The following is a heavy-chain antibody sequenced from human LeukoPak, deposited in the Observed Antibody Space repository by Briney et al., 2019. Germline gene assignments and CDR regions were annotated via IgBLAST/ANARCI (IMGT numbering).Heavy chain of an antibody. V-gene: IGHV1-2*02. CDR1: GYTLTGYY. D-gene: IGHD2-2*02. J-gene: IGHJ4*02. CDR2: INPNSGGT. CDR3: AREEVPAAIPVFGY. Sequence: ASVKVSCKASGYTLTGYYMHWVRQAPGQGLEWMGWINPNSGGTNYAQKFQGRVTMTRNTSISTAYMELSRPRSDDTAVYYCAREEVPAAIPVFGYWGQGTLVTVSS.